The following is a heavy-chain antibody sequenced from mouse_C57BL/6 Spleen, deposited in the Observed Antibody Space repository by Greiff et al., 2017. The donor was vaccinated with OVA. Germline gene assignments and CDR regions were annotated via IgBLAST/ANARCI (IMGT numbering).Heavy chain of an antibody. Sequence: VNVVESGPGLVAPSQSLSITCTVSGFSLTSYGVHWVRQPPGKGLEWLVVIWSDGSTTYNSALKSRLSISKDNSKSQVFLKMNSLQTDDTAMYYCARHGSGSYYAMDYWGQGTSVTVSS. D-gene: IGHD3-2*02. CDR2: IWSDGST. CDR3: ARHGSGSYYAMDY. V-gene: IGHV2-6-1*01. J-gene: IGHJ4*01. CDR1: GFSLTSYG.